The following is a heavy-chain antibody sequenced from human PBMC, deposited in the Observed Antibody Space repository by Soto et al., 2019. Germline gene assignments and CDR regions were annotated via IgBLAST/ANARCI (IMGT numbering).Heavy chain of an antibody. CDR1: GGSFSGYY. J-gene: IGHJ4*02. CDR2: INHSGST. Sequence: PSETLSLTCAVYGGSFSGYYWSWIRQPPGKGLEWIGEINHSGSTNYNPSLKSRVTISVDTSKNQFSLKLTSVTAADTAVYYCVRGSPSPPLHSWGRGILVTVSS. CDR3: VRGSPSPPLHS. V-gene: IGHV4-34*01.